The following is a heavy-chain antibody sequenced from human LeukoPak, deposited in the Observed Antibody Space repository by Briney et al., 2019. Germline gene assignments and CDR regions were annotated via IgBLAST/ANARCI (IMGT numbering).Heavy chain of an antibody. V-gene: IGHV3-33*01. CDR3: ARAVGPYDY. J-gene: IGHJ4*02. CDR2: IWYDGSNK. CDR1: GFPFSTYG. Sequence: RGSLRLSCAASGFPFSTYGIHWVRQAPGKGLEWVAVIWYDGSNKYYADSVKGRFTISRDNSKNTLYLQMNSLRVEDTAIYYCARAVGPYDYWGQGTLVTVSS.